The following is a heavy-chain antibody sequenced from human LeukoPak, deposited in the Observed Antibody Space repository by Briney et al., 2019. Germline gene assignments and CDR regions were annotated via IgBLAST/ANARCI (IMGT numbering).Heavy chain of an antibody. CDR2: INLSGDSI. CDR1: GYTFTSYH. Sequence: ASVKVSCKASGYTFTSYHMHWVRQAPGQGPEWMGIINLSGDSISYAQKFQGRVTMTRNTSTSTVYMELSSLRSEDTAVYYCAREVAGTFDYWGQGTLVTVSS. CDR3: AREVAGTFDY. D-gene: IGHD6-19*01. J-gene: IGHJ4*02. V-gene: IGHV1-46*01.